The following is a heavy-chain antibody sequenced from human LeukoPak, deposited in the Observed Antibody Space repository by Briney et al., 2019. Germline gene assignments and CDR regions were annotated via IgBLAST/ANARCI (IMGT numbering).Heavy chain of an antibody. CDR3: AKYVIQQLRSSGYDYFDY. J-gene: IGHJ4*02. Sequence: GGSLRLSCAASGFTFNTYSMSWVRQAPGKGLEWVSGISASGGSTYYADSVKGRFTISRDNFKNTLYLQLNSLRAEDTAVYYCAKYVIQQLRSSGYDYFDYWGQGTLVTAPS. CDR2: ISASGGST. D-gene: IGHD5-12*01. V-gene: IGHV3-23*01. CDR1: GFTFNTYS.